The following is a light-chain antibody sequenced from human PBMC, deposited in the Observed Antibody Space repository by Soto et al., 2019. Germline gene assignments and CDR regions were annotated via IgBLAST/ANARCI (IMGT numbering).Light chain of an antibody. CDR3: SSYTGTNNYVI. Sequence: QSVLTQPASVSGSPGQSVTISCTGTSSDVGGHKYVSWYQQHPGQAPKLLIYEVNKRPSGVPDRFSGSKSGITASLTVSGLQPEDEATYYCSSYTGTNNYVIFGGGTKLTVL. V-gene: IGLV2-8*01. CDR2: EVN. J-gene: IGLJ2*01. CDR1: SSDVGGHKY.